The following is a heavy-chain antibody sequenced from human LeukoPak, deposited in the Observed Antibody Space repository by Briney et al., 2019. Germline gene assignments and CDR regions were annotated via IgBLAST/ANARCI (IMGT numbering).Heavy chain of an antibody. D-gene: IGHD3-10*01. CDR2: ISNSGSSI. V-gene: IGHV3-11*01. J-gene: IGHJ4*02. Sequence: GGTLRLSCAASGLTFRGEYMSWVRQAPGKGLEWVTYISNSGSSIFYADSVKGRFTISRDNAKKSLFLQMNSLRVEDTAVYYCARARGAGPGAHFDYWGQGTLVIVSS. CDR1: GLTFRGEY. CDR3: ARARGAGPGAHFDY.